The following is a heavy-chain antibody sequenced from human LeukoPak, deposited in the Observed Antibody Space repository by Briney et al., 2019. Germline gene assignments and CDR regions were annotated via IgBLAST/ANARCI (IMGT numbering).Heavy chain of an antibody. D-gene: IGHD4-17*01. CDR2: ISDNGDRT. V-gene: IGHV3-23*01. J-gene: IGHJ4*02. Sequence: GGSLRLSCAASGFSFKNYAMSWVRQAPGEGLEWASGISDNGDRTYYADSVRGRFTISRDNSKNTLYVQMDSLRVEDTAVYYCAKIAPWGALTTTDGFDYWGQGALVTVSS. CDR3: AKIAPWGALTTTDGFDY. CDR1: GFSFKNYA.